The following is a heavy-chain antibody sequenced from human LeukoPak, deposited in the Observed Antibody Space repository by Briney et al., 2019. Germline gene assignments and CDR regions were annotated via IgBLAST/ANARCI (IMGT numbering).Heavy chain of an antibody. Sequence: SETLSLTCTVSGDSISSYYWSWIRQPPGKGLEWIGYIYYSGSTNYNPSLKSRVTISVDTSKNQFSLKLSSVTAADTAVYCCARATINCSGGSCSLYYFDYWGQGTLVTVSS. V-gene: IGHV4-59*01. CDR2: IYYSGST. J-gene: IGHJ4*02. CDR1: GDSISSYY. D-gene: IGHD2-15*01. CDR3: ARATINCSGGSCSLYYFDY.